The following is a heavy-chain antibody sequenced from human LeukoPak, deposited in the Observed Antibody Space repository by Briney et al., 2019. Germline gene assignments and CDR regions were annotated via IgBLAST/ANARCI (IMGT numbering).Heavy chain of an antibody. J-gene: IGHJ4*02. D-gene: IGHD3-3*01. CDR3: ARGRVPGDY. V-gene: IGHV4-39*07. CDR2: IYYSGST. CDR1: GGSISSSSYY. Sequence: PSETLSLTCTVSGGSISSSSYYWGWIRQPPGKGLEWIGSIYYSGSTYYNPSLKSRVTISVDTSKNQFSLRLSSVTAADTAVYYCARGRVPGDYWGRGTLVTVSS.